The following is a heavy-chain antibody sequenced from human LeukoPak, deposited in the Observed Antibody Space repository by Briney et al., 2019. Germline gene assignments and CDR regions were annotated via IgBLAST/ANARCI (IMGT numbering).Heavy chain of an antibody. CDR3: AKDISGYDSFDY. CDR2: ISTTDATT. D-gene: IGHD5-12*01. J-gene: IGHJ4*02. Sequence: GGSLRLSCAASGFTFSNYAMNWVRQAPGKGLEWVSGISTTDATTSYADSVKGRFTISRDNSKNTLCLQMNSLRAEDTAKYYCAKDISGYDSFDYWGQGTQVTVSS. V-gene: IGHV3-23*01. CDR1: GFTFSNYA.